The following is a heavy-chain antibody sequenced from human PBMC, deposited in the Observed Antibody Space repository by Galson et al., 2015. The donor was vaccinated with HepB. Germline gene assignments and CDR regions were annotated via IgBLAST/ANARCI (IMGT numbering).Heavy chain of an antibody. V-gene: IGHV3-15*01. CDR1: GFTFSNAW. CDR3: TTDMDYDSSGYYYSY. D-gene: IGHD3-22*01. J-gene: IGHJ4*02. Sequence: SLRLSCAASGFTFSNAWMSWVRQAPGKGLEWVGRIKSNTDGGTTDYAAPVKGRLTISRDDSKNTLYLQMNSLKTEDTAVYYCTTDMDYDSSGYYYSYWGQGTLVTVSS. CDR2: IKSNTDGGTT.